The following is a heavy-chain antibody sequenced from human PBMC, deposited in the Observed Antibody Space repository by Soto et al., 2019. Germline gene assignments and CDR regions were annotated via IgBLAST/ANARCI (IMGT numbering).Heavy chain of an antibody. D-gene: IGHD3-3*01. CDR3: ATSFNGITIFGVVTDYYYGMDV. J-gene: IGHJ6*02. CDR2: FDPEDGET. Sequence: ASVKVSCKVSGYTLTELSMHWVRQAPGKGLEWMGGFDPEDGETIYAQKFQGRVTMTEDTSTDTAYMELSSLRSEDTAVYYCATSFNGITIFGVVTDYYYGMDVWGQGTTVTVSS. V-gene: IGHV1-24*01. CDR1: GYTLTELS.